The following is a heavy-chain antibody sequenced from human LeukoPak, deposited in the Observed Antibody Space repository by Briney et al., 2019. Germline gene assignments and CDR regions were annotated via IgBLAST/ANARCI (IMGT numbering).Heavy chain of an antibody. J-gene: IGHJ6*02. D-gene: IGHD2-2*02. CDR3: ARYCSSTSCYSFSYYGMDV. CDR2: IIPIFGTA. V-gene: IGHV1-69*13. CDR1: GGTFSSYA. Sequence: SVKVSCKASGGTFSSYAISWVRQAPGQGLEWMGGIIPIFGTANYAQKIQGRVTITADGSTSTAYMELSSLRSEDTAVYYCARYCSSTSCYSFSYYGMDVWGQGTTVTVSS.